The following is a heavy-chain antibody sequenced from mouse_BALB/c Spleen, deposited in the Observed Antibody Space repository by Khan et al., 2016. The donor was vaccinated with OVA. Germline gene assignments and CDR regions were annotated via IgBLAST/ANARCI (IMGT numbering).Heavy chain of an antibody. J-gene: IGHJ3*01. CDR1: GDSITSGY. CDR2: IIYTGYT. V-gene: IGHV3-8*02. D-gene: IGHD2-12*01. CDR3: ARSTYRYAFVY. Sequence: EVQLQESGPSLVKPSQTLSLTCSVTGDSITSGYWNWIRKFPGNKLEYMGYIIYTGYTYYNPTLKNRISITRQTSKNQYYLQLSSMTDEDTTTYYCARSTYRYAFVYWGQWTLVTVSA.